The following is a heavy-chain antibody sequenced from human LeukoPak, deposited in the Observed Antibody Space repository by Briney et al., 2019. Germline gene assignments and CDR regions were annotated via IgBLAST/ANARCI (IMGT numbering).Heavy chain of an antibody. CDR3: ARGGGNFDY. J-gene: IGHJ4*02. Sequence: GGPLRLSSAPSEFTFSSYTINLVRQAPWKGLEWVSSISSTSTYISYADSVNGRFTISRDNAKNSLYLQMNSLRAEDTAVYYCARGGGNFDYWGQGTLVTVSS. V-gene: IGHV3-21*01. CDR2: ISSTSTYI. CDR1: EFTFSSYT. D-gene: IGHD2-15*01.